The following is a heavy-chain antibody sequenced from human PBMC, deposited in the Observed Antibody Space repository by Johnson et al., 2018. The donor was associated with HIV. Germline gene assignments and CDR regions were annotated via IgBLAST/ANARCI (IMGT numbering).Heavy chain of an antibody. CDR2: ISYDGSNK. V-gene: IGHV3-30*04. CDR3: ASPRAVAGGGAFDI. D-gene: IGHD6-19*01. CDR1: GFTFSSYA. J-gene: IGHJ3*02. Sequence: QVQLVESGGGVVQPGRSLRLSCAASGFTFSSYAMHWVRQAPGKGLEWVAVISYDGSNKYYADSVKGRFTISRDNSKNTLYLQMNRLRAEDTAVYYCASPRAVAGGGAFDIWGQGTMVTVSS.